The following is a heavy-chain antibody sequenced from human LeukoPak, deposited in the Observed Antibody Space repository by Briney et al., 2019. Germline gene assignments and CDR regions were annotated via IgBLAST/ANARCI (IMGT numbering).Heavy chain of an antibody. V-gene: IGHV5-51*01. J-gene: IGHJ4*02. CDR1: GYSFTSYL. Sequence: GESLKISLKGSGYSFTSYLIGWVRQMPGKGLEWMGIIYPGDSDTRYSPPFQGQVTISADKSISTAYLQWSSLKASDTAMYYCARRLLRDGYNYFDYWGQGTLVTVSS. CDR3: ARRLLRDGYNYFDY. CDR2: IYPGDSDT. D-gene: IGHD5-24*01.